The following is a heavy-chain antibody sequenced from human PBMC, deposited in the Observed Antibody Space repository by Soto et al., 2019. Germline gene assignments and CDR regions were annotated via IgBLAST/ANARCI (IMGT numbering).Heavy chain of an antibody. V-gene: IGHV3-15*01. J-gene: IGHJ6*02. CDR1: GFTFSNAW. CDR3: TTGWIQLPAYYYYYGIDV. CDR2: IKSKTDGGTT. Sequence: PGESLKISCAASGFTFSNAWMSWVRQAPGKGLEWVGRIKSKTDGGTTDYAAPVKGRFTISRDDSKNTLYLQMNSLKTEDTAVYYCTTGWIQLPAYYYYYGIDVWGQGTTVTVSS. D-gene: IGHD5-18*01.